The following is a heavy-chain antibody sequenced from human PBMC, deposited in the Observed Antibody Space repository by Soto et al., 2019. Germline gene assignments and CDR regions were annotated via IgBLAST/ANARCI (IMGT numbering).Heavy chain of an antibody. Sequence: GESLKISCQGSGYSFTRHWISWVRQMPRKGLEWMGRIDPSDSYTKYSPSFQGHVTISADKSISTAYLQWSSLKASDTAMYYCARPGAVAGHYGLEVWGQATTVTVSS. CDR3: ARPGAVAGHYGLEV. J-gene: IGHJ6*02. V-gene: IGHV5-10-1*01. CDR1: GYSFTRHW. CDR2: IDPSDSYT. D-gene: IGHD6-19*01.